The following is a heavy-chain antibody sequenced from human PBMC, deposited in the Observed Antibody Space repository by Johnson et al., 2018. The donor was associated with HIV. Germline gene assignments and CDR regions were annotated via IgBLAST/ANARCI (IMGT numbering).Heavy chain of an antibody. CDR2: ISYDGRNK. D-gene: IGHD3-22*01. Sequence: QVQLVESGGGVVQPERSLRLSCAASGFTFSTYAMHWVRQAPGKGLEWVACISYDGRNKHYAGSVKGRFTISRDNSKNTLYLQMNSLRAEDTAVYYCARDLAMIVVAYAFDIWGQGTMVTV. CDR1: GFTFSTYA. V-gene: IGHV3-30*04. J-gene: IGHJ3*02. CDR3: ARDLAMIVVAYAFDI.